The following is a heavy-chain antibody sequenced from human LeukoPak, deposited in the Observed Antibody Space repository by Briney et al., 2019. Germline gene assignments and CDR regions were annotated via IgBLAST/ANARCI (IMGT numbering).Heavy chain of an antibody. J-gene: IGHJ4*02. V-gene: IGHV1-18*01. CDR1: GYTFANYA. D-gene: IGHD4-17*01. CDR3: AKAWDYGDRGEIDY. CDR2: VSTYNGDA. Sequence: ASVKVSCKASGYTFANYAINWVRQAPGHGLEWMGWVSTYNGDAKYAQSVQGRATLTTDTSTTTAHMELRSLASDDTAVYYCAKAWDYGDRGEIDYWGQGTLVIVSS.